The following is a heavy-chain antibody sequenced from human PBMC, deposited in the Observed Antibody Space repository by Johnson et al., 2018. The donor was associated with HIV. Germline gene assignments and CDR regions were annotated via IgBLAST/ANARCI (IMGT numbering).Heavy chain of an antibody. D-gene: IGHD6-6*01. CDR2: ISYDGSNH. J-gene: IGHJ3*02. V-gene: IGHV3-30*04. CDR3: ASGVTARAPLLI. Sequence: QVQLVESGGGLVQPGGSLTLSCAASGFTFSSYAMHWVRQAPGKGLEWVAVISYDGSNHYYADSVKGRFTISRDNSRNTVFLQMIILRPKDTAMYYCASGVTARAPLLIWGQGTMVTVSS. CDR1: GFTFSSYA.